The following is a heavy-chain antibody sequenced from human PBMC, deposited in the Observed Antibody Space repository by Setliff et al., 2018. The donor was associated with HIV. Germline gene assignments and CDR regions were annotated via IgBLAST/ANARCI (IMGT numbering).Heavy chain of an antibody. J-gene: IGHJ4*02. V-gene: IGHV4-4*07. CDR1: GGSISSYC. CDR2: ICSSTTT. Sequence: PSETLSLTCAVSGGSISSYCWSWIRQSAGKGLEWIGRICSSTTTNYNPSLKSRVTMSLDTAKNQFSLRLTSVTAADTAVYYCARGRGVIKEKPFDEWGQGTLVTVSS. CDR3: ARGRGVIKEKPFDE. D-gene: IGHD3-10*01.